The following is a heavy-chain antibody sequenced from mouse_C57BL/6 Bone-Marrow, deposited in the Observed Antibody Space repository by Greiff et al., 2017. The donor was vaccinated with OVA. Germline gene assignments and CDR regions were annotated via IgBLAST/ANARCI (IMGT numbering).Heavy chain of an antibody. J-gene: IGHJ1*03. V-gene: IGHV2-9-1*01. D-gene: IGHD1-1*01. CDR3: ARVTTIVANFDV. Sequence: VQGVESGPGLVAPSQSLSITCTVSGFSFTSYAISWVRQPPGKGLEWLGVIGTGRGTNYNSALKYRLSISKDNSKSQVFLKMNSLQTDDTARYYCARVTTIVANFDVGGTGTTVTVSS. CDR2: IGTGRGT. CDR1: GFSFTSYA.